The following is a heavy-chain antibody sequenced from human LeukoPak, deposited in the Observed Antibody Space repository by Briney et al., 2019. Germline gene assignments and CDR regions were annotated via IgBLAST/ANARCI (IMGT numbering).Heavy chain of an antibody. Sequence: SGTFPLTSPAPVGSIGSYYGTGIGRPPGKERKWIGNINYSGSTNYNPSLKSRVTISVDTSKNQFSLKLSSVTAADTAVYYCARDYGDGYKSKHYYYYGMDVWGQGTTVTVSS. D-gene: IGHD5-24*01. J-gene: IGHJ6*02. CDR1: VGSIGSYY. V-gene: IGHV4-59*01. CDR3: ARDYGDGYKSKHYYYYGMDV. CDR2: INYSGST.